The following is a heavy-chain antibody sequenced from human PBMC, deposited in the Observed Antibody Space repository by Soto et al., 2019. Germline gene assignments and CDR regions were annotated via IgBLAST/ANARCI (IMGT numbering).Heavy chain of an antibody. CDR3: ARVPAP. Sequence: SETLSLTCAVSGGSIGGGGDSWSWIRQPPGKGLEWIGYIYHSGSTYYNPSLKSRVTISVDRSKNQFSLKLSSVTAADTAVYYCARVPAPWGQGTLVTVSS. CDR1: GGSIGGGGDS. CDR2: IYHSGST. J-gene: IGHJ5*02. V-gene: IGHV4-30-2*01.